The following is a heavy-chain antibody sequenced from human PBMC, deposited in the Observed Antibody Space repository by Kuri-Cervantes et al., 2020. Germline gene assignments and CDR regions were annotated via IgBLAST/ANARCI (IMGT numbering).Heavy chain of an antibody. Sequence: GSLRLSCTVSGGSISSYYWSWIRQPPGKGLEWIGYIYYSGSTNYNPSLKSRVTISVDTSKNQFSLKLNSVTAADTAVYYCAIQYSAISGWFDPWGQGTLVTVSS. V-gene: IGHV4-59*01. J-gene: IGHJ5*02. CDR2: IYYSGST. CDR3: AIQYSAISGWFDP. D-gene: IGHD2-21*02. CDR1: GGSISSYY.